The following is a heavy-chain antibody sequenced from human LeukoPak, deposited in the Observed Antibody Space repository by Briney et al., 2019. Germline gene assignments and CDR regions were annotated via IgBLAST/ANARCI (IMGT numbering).Heavy chain of an antibody. J-gene: IGHJ4*02. D-gene: IGHD3-10*01. CDR2: IYYSGST. Sequence: SETLSLTCTVSGGSISSYYWSWIRQPPGKGLEWIGYIYYSGSTNYNPSLKSRVTISVDTSKNQFSLKLSSVTAADTAVYYCARAILNLSYYYGSGTIDYWGQGTLVTVSS. V-gene: IGHV4-59*01. CDR1: GGSISSYY. CDR3: ARAILNLSYYYGSGTIDY.